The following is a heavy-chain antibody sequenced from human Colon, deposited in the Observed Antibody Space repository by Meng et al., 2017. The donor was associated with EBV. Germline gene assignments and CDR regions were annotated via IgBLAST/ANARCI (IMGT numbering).Heavy chain of an antibody. D-gene: IGHD6-19*01. CDR3: ARVSSGWDYFDY. CDR2: IYYSGST. Sequence: VQRQGSGPGLGMPSQPLSLTCTVSGGSVSSGGYYWTWIRQHPGKGLEWFGHIYYSGSTFYNPSLKRRVIISIDTSKNQFSLNLRSVTAADTAVYYCARVSSGWDYFDYWGQGTLVTVSS. V-gene: IGHV4-31*03. CDR1: GGSVSSGGYY. J-gene: IGHJ4*02.